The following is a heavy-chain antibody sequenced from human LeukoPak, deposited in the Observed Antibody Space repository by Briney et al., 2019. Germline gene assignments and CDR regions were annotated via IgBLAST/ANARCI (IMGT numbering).Heavy chain of an antibody. Sequence: GGSLRLSCAASGFTFSSNWMHWVRQAPGKGLAWVSTIKGDETSTKYADSVRGRFTVSRDNARNTLYLQLNSLRAEDTAIYYCAMGYRSAYSWDSWGQGTLVTVSS. D-gene: IGHD5-18*01. J-gene: IGHJ4*02. V-gene: IGHV3-74*03. CDR3: AMGYRSAYSWDS. CDR2: IKGDETST. CDR1: GFTFSSNW.